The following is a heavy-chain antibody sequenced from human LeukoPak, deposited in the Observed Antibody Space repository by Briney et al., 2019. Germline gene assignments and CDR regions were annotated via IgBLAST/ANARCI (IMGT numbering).Heavy chain of an antibody. CDR2: ISYDGSNK. Sequence: GRSLRLSCAASGFIFSSYGMHWVRQAPGKGLEWVAVISYDGSNKSYADSVKGRFTISRDNSKNTLYLQMNSLRAEDTALYYCAKDTNGVVIGGGNFDYWGQGTLVTVSS. CDR1: GFIFSSYG. D-gene: IGHD3-3*01. J-gene: IGHJ4*02. V-gene: IGHV3-30*18. CDR3: AKDTNGVVIGGGNFDY.